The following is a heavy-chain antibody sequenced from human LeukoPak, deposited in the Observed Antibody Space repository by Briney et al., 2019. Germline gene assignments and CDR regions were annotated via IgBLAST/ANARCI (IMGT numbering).Heavy chain of an antibody. CDR1: GFTFSSYA. CDR3: ARRGYSSGWYYFDY. Sequence: TGGSLRLSCTASGFTFSSYAINWVRRAPGRGLEWVSVISDSGDSTYYADSVKGRFTISRDNSKNAVYLQMNSLRAEDTAVYYCARRGYSSGWYYFDYWGQGTLVTVSS. J-gene: IGHJ4*02. CDR2: ISDSGDST. D-gene: IGHD6-19*01. V-gene: IGHV3-23*01.